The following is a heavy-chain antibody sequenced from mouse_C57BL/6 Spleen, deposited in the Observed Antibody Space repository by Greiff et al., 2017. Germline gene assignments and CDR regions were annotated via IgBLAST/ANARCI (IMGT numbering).Heavy chain of an antibody. Sequence: EVQRVESGGGLVKPGGSLKLSCAASGFTFSDYGMHWVRQAPEKGLEWVAYISSGSSTIYYADTVKGRFTISRDNAKNTLFLQMTSLRSEDTAMYYCAREYYGNYWYFDVWGTGTTVTVSS. V-gene: IGHV5-17*01. J-gene: IGHJ1*03. CDR2: ISSGSSTI. D-gene: IGHD2-1*01. CDR3: AREYYGNYWYFDV. CDR1: GFTFSDYG.